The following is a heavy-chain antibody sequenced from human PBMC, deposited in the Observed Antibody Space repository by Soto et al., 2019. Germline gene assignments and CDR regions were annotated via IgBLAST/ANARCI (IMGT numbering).Heavy chain of an antibody. J-gene: IGHJ4*02. Sequence: GESLKISCKGSGYSFTSYWIGWVRQMPGEGLEWMGIIYPGDFDTRYSPSFQGQVTISVDKSISTAYLQWSSLKAPDTAMYYCARTYYYASSGYRLDYWGQGTLVTVSS. CDR2: IYPGDFDT. CDR3: ARTYYYASSGYRLDY. D-gene: IGHD3-22*01. V-gene: IGHV5-51*01. CDR1: GYSFTSYW.